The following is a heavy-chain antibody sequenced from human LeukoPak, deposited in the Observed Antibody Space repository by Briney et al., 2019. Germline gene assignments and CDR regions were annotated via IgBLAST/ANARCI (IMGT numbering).Heavy chain of an antibody. CDR2: ISNSGSS. D-gene: IGHD6-13*01. Sequence: SETLSLTCTVSGGSISTYYWSWIRQPPGKGLECIGYISNSGSSNYNPSLKSRVTISLDTSKNQFSLKLSSVTAADTAVYYCARDVLAAPGTFDYWGQGALVTVSS. CDR3: ARDVLAAPGTFDY. CDR1: GGSISTYY. J-gene: IGHJ4*02. V-gene: IGHV4-4*08.